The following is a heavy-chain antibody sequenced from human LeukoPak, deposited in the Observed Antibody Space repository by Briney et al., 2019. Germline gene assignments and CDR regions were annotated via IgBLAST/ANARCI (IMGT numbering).Heavy chain of an antibody. V-gene: IGHV3-7*01. D-gene: IGHD2-8*01. Sequence: GGSLRLSCAASGFTFSSYWMSWVRQAPGKGLEWVANIKKDGGEKYYVDSVKGRFTISRDNAKNSLYLQMNGLRAEDTAVYCCARDYGVWLDYWGQGTLVTVSS. CDR1: GFTFSSYW. CDR2: IKKDGGEK. CDR3: ARDYGVWLDY. J-gene: IGHJ4*02.